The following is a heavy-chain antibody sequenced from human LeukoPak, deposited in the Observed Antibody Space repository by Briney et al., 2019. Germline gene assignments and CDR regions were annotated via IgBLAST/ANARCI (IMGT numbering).Heavy chain of an antibody. Sequence: GGSLRLSCAASGFTFSSYTMNWVRQAPGKGLEWVSAISGSGDNTYYADSVKGRFTISRDNSKNTLYLQMGSLRAEDMAVYYCARDSRDGYNPHFDYWGQGTLVTVSS. CDR2: ISGSGDNT. V-gene: IGHV3-23*01. CDR1: GFTFSSYT. D-gene: IGHD5-24*01. J-gene: IGHJ4*02. CDR3: ARDSRDGYNPHFDY.